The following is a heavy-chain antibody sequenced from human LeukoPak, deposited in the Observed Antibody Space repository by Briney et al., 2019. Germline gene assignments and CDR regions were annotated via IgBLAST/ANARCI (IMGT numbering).Heavy chain of an antibody. CDR3: ATIPYGSGIIDY. CDR2: INPNSGGT. CDR1: GYTFTDYY. D-gene: IGHD3-10*01. Sequence: EASMKVSCKAPGYTFTDYYMHWVRQAPGQGLECMGWINPNSGGTNYAQKFQGRVTMTRDTSISTAYMEVSSLRSDDTAVYYCATIPYGSGIIDYWGQGTLVTVSS. V-gene: IGHV1-2*02. J-gene: IGHJ4*02.